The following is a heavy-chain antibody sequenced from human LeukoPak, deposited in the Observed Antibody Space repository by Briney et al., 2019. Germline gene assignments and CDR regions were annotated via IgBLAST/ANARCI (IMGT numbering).Heavy chain of an antibody. CDR1: GYTFTSYW. CDR2: NHTGATVT. J-gene: IGHJ4*02. D-gene: IGHD5-24*01. CDR3: ARRGDGYNLDFDY. V-gene: IGHV5-51*01. Sequence: AESLKISCKGTGYTFTSYWIGWVRQMPGKGLEWMGINHTGATVTSASPSFQGQVTISADKSISTAYLQWSSLKASDTAMYYWARRGDGYNLDFDYWGQGTLVSVSS.